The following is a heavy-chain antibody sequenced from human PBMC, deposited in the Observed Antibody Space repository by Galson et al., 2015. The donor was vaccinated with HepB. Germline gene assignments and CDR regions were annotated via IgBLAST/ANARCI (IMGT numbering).Heavy chain of an antibody. CDR2: ISGSGGST. V-gene: IGHV3-23*01. CDR1: GFTFSSYA. Sequence: SLRLSCAASGFTFSSYAMSWVRQAPGKGLEWISAISGSGGSTYYADSVKGRFTISRDNPKNTLYLQMNSLRAEDTAVYYCAKDPRVGTTVVPALWGQGTLVTVSS. J-gene: IGHJ4*02. CDR3: AKDPRVGTTVVPAL. D-gene: IGHD4-23*01.